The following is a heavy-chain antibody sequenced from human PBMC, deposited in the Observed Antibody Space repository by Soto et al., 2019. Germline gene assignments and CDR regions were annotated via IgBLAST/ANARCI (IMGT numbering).Heavy chain of an antibody. CDR3: PGARTGTTRMDV. J-gene: IGHJ6*02. CDR2: MNPNSGYT. V-gene: IGHV1-8*01. Sequence: QVQLVQSGAEVKKPGASVKVSCKASGYTFTSYDINWVRQATGQWLEWMGWMNPNSGYTGYAQKFQGRVTMTTNTAISPANMELSSLRCYGMAVYYCPGARTGTTRMDVRGLGTKVTVSS. D-gene: IGHD1-1*01. CDR1: GYTFTSYD.